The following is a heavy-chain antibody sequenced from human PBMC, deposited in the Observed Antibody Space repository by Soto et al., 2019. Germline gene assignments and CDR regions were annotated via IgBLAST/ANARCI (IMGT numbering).Heavy chain of an antibody. Sequence: GGSLRLSCAASGFTFGDYDMSWIRQAPGKGLEWISYITTIGNTIYYADSVKGRFTISRDNTKRSLYLQMNSLRAEDTAVYYCARDPYYYGYIDYWGHGTLVTVSS. D-gene: IGHD3-10*01. CDR3: ARDPYYYGYIDY. V-gene: IGHV3-11*01. J-gene: IGHJ4*01. CDR1: GFTFGDYD. CDR2: ITTIGNTI.